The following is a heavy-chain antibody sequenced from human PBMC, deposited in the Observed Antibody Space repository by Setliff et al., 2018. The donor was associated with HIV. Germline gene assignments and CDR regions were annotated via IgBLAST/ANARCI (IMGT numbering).Heavy chain of an antibody. Sequence: ASVKVSCKASGYTFTDYYIHWVRQAPGQGLKWMGRINPKSGGTNYVQKFQGRVTMTRDTSINTAYLELSRLRSDDTAVYYCAKDRTGTGTTLHVWGKGTTVTVSS. CDR1: GYTFTDYY. CDR2: INPKSGGT. V-gene: IGHV1-2*06. D-gene: IGHD1-7*01. J-gene: IGHJ6*04. CDR3: AKDRTGTGTTLHV.